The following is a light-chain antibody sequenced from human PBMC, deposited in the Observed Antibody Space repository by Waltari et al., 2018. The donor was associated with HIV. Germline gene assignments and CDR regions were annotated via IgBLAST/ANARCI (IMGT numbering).Light chain of an antibody. V-gene: IGLV4-69*01. CDR1: SGHSSYA. CDR2: LNSDGSH. CDR3: QTWDTGIL. Sequence: QLVLTQSPSASASLGASVKLTCTLSSGHSSYAIAWHQQQPEKGPRYLMKLNSDGSHSKGDGIPDRFSGSSSGAERYLIISSLQSEDEADYYCQTWDTGILFGGGTKLTVL. J-gene: IGLJ2*01.